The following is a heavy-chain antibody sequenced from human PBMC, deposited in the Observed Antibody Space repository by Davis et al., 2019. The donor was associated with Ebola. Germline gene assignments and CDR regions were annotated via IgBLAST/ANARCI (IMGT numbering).Heavy chain of an antibody. CDR2: IKSKTDGGTT. J-gene: IGHJ4*02. Sequence: GESLKISCAASGFTFSGSAMHWVRQAPGEGLEWVGRIKSKTDGGTTDYAAPVKGRFTISRDDSKNTLYLQMNSLKTEDTAVYYCTTDSGYDDFDYWGQGTLVTVSS. CDR3: TTDSGYDDFDY. CDR1: GFTFSGSA. D-gene: IGHD5-12*01. V-gene: IGHV3-15*01.